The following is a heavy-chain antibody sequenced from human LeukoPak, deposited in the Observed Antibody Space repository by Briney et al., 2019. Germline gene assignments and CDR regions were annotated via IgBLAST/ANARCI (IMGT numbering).Heavy chain of an antibody. D-gene: IGHD1-7*01. CDR3: ARKGLGGELGRFDS. CDR2: IYSGGST. J-gene: IGHJ4*02. CDR1: GFTVSSNY. V-gene: IGHV3-66*01. Sequence: GGSLRLSCAASGFTVSSNYMSWVRQAPGKGLEWVSVIYSGGSTYYADSVKGRFTISRDNSKNTLYLQMNSLRAEDTALYHCARKGLGGELGRFDSWGQGTLVTVSS.